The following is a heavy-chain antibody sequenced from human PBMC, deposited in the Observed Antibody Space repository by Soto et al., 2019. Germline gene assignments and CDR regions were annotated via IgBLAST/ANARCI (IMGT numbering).Heavy chain of an antibody. CDR1: VGSISVYY. Sequence: AETLCLTCTVSVGSISVYYWSWIRQPAGKGLEWIGRMYNSERTNYNPSLKSRVTMSMDTSKNQLSLKLTSVTAADTAVYFCAREPLANSYFDLWGQGTMVTVSS. CDR2: MYNSERT. V-gene: IGHV4-4*07. J-gene: IGHJ4*02. D-gene: IGHD1-1*01. CDR3: AREPLANSYFDL.